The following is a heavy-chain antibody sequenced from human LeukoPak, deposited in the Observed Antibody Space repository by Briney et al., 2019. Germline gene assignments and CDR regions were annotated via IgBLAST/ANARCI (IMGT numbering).Heavy chain of an antibody. CDR3: AKGAYRPSPMVIVVNSVFDV. Sequence: GGSLRLSCAASGFTFQYYAMTWVRQAPGQGLEWLYYAKSVKGRFTISRDNSKNTVYLQLNDLRGDDTAIYYCAKGAYRPSPMVIVVNSVFDVWGQGTVVTVSS. V-gene: IGHV3-23*01. D-gene: IGHD3-22*01. CDR1: GFTFQYYA. J-gene: IGHJ3*01.